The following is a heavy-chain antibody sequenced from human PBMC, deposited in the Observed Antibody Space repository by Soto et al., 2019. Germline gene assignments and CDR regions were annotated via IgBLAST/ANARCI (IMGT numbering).Heavy chain of an antibody. D-gene: IGHD5-18*01. J-gene: IGHJ4*02. V-gene: IGHV3-30-3*01. Sequence: WGSLRLSCAASGVTFISYAIRWVGHAPGKGLEWVAVISYDGSNKYYTDSVKGRFTISRDNSKNTLYLQMNSLRAEDTAVYYCARDLGYSYSYGFDYWGQGTLVTVSS. CDR1: GVTFISYA. CDR2: ISYDGSNK. CDR3: ARDLGYSYSYGFDY.